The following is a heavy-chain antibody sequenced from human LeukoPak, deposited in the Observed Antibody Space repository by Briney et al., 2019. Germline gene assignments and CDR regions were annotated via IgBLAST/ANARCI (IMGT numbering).Heavy chain of an antibody. J-gene: IGHJ4*02. CDR2: IYHSGST. CDR1: GGSFSGYY. V-gene: IGHV4-34*01. CDR3: ARLSSPHRSFDY. Sequence: PSETLSLTCAVYGGSFSGYYWSWIRQPPGKGLEWIGYIYHSGSTYYNPSLKSRVTISVDRSKNQFSLKLSSVTAADTAVYYCARLSSPHRSFDYWGQGTLVTVSS. D-gene: IGHD6-13*01.